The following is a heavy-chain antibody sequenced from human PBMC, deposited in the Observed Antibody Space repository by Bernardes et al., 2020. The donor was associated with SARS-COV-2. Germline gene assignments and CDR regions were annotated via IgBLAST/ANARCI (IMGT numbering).Heavy chain of an antibody. CDR2: INPRNGGA. CDR3: AKLPVNLFCGVGSCGYFAP. J-gene: IGHJ5*02. D-gene: IGHD2-15*01. Sequence: ASLKVSCKASGYTFTAYYLHWVRQAPGQGLEWMGWINPRNGGANYAQKFQGRVTMTRDTSINTAYLELTRLTSDDTAIYYCAKLPVNLFCGVGSCGYFAPWRQGTLVTVSS. V-gene: IGHV1-2*02. CDR1: GYTFTAYY.